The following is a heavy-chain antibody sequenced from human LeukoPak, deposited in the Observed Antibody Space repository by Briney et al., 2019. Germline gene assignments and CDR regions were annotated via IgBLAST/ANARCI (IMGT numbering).Heavy chain of an antibody. D-gene: IGHD4-17*01. Sequence: GGSLRLSCAVSGITLSNYGMSWVRQAPGKGLEWVAGISDSGGRTNYADSVKGRFTISRDNPKNTLYLQMNSLRAEDTAVYYCARVAEEHTVTTFGYWGQGTLVTVSS. CDR1: GITLSNYG. V-gene: IGHV3-23*01. CDR3: ARVAEEHTVTTFGY. J-gene: IGHJ4*02. CDR2: ISDSGGRT.